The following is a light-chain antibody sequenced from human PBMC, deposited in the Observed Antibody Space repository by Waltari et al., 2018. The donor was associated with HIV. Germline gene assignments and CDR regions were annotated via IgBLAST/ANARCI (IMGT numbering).Light chain of an antibody. Sequence: QSVFPQPPSVSAAPGQKVTISCSGSRSNIGNPYVSRYQPLPGTAPKLLIYDNKKRTSGIPDRFSGSKSGTSATLGITGLQTGDEADDYCGTWDSSLSAGGVFGTGTKVTVL. V-gene: IGLV1-51*01. J-gene: IGLJ1*01. CDR2: DNK. CDR3: GTWDSSLSAGGV. CDR1: RSNIGNPY.